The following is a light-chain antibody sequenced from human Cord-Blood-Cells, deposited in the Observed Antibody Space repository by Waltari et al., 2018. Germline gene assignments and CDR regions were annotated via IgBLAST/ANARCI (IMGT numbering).Light chain of an antibody. Sequence: QSALTQPASVSGSPGQSITISCTGTSRDVGSYNLVSWDQQHPGKAPKRMIYEVSKRPSGVSNRFSGSKSGNTASLTISGLQAEDEADYYCCSYAGSSTLVFGGGTKLTVL. V-gene: IGLV2-23*02. CDR2: EVS. J-gene: IGLJ2*01. CDR1: SRDVGSYNL. CDR3: CSYAGSSTLV.